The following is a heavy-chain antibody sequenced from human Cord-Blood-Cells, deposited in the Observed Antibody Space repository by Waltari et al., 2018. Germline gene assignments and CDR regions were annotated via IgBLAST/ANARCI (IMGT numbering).Heavy chain of an antibody. CDR3: ARERYNWNYFDY. Sequence: QVQLVQSGAEVKKPGASVKVSCKASGYTFTGYYMHWVRQAPGQGLEWMGWINPNSVGTNYAQKFQGRFTMTRDTSSSTAYMELSRLRSDDTAVYYCARERYNWNYFDYWGQGTLVTVSS. CDR2: INPNSVGT. CDR1: GYTFTGYY. V-gene: IGHV1-2*02. D-gene: IGHD1-20*01. J-gene: IGHJ4*02.